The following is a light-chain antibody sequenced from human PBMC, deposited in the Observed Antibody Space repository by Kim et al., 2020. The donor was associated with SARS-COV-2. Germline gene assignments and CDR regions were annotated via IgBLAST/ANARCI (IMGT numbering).Light chain of an antibody. Sequence: QSVLTQPPSASGTPGQRVTISCSGSSSNIGSNYVYWYQQLPGTAPKLLLHRNNQRPSGVPDRFSGSKSGTSASLAISGLRSEDEADYYCAAWDDSLSGWVFGGGTQLTVL. V-gene: IGLV1-47*01. CDR2: RNN. J-gene: IGLJ3*02. CDR1: SSNIGSNY. CDR3: AAWDDSLSGWV.